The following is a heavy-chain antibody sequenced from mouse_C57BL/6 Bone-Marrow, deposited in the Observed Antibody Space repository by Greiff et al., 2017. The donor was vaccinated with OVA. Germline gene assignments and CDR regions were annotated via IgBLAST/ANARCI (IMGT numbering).Heavy chain of an antibody. J-gene: IGHJ3*01. CDR2: ISNGGGST. CDR3: AREGRSTWFAY. V-gene: IGHV5-12*01. D-gene: IGHD3-3*01. CDR1: GFTFSDYY. Sequence: EVQGVESGGGLVQPGGSLKLSCAASGFTFSDYYMYWVRQTPEKRLEWVAYISNGGGSTYYPDTVKGRFTISRDNAKNTLYLQMSRLKSEDTAMYYCAREGRSTWFAYWGQGTLVTVSA.